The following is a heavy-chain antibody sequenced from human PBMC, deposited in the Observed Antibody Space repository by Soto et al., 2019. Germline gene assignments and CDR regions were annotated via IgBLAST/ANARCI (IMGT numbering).Heavy chain of an antibody. CDR2: ISGGGGGA. CDR1: GLTFSNYA. V-gene: IGHV3-23*01. CDR3: AKDPNVGYVGAFDD. Sequence: EVQLLESGGGLVQPGGSLRLSCAGSGLTFSNYAMVWVRQAPGKGLEWVSAISGGGGGAHYADSVRGRFSISRDNSKNTLYLQMNSLRAEDTALYYCAKDPNVGYVGAFDDCGPGKMVTVSS. J-gene: IGHJ3*01. D-gene: IGHD5-12*01.